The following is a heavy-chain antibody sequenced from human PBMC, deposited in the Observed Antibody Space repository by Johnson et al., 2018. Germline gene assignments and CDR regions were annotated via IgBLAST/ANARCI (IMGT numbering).Heavy chain of an antibody. Sequence: QVQLVQSGPGLVKPSQTLSLPCAISGDSVSSNSAAWNWIRQSPSRGLEWLGRTYYRSKWYNDYAVSVKSRITINPDPSKNQFSLQLNSVTPEDTAVYYGARSLQGHYYYGSGSYYSGSPAFDIWGQGTMVTVSS. CDR3: ARSLQGHYYYGSGSYYSGSPAFDI. CDR2: TYYRSKWYN. CDR1: GDSVSSNSAA. D-gene: IGHD3-10*01. J-gene: IGHJ3*02. V-gene: IGHV6-1*01.